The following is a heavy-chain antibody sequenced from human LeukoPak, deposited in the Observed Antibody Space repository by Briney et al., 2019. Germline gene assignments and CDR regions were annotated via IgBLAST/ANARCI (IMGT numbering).Heavy chain of an antibody. CDR1: GFTFSSSA. D-gene: IGHD3-3*01. J-gene: IGHJ4*02. CDR2: ISASGGST. CDR3: ARDQYDTWSRRGNFDS. Sequence: GGSLRLSCAASGFTFSSSAMSWVRQVPGKGLEWVSGISASGGSTSYADSVRGRFTISRDNTKNSLYLQMNSLRAEDTAVFYCARDQYDTWSRRGNFDSWGQGTLVIVSS. V-gene: IGHV3-23*01.